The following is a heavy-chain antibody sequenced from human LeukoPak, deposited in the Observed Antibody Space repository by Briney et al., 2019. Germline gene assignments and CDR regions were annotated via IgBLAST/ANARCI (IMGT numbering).Heavy chain of an antibody. CDR2: ISGSGGST. D-gene: IGHD3-10*01. CDR3: ANLGGYYGSGN. Sequence: GGSLRLSCAASGFTFSSYGMSWVRQAPGKGLEWVSAISGSGGSTYYADSVKGRFTISRDNSKNTLYLQMNSLRAEDTAVYYCANLGGYYGSGNWGQGTLVTVSS. CDR1: GFTFSSYG. V-gene: IGHV3-23*01. J-gene: IGHJ4*02.